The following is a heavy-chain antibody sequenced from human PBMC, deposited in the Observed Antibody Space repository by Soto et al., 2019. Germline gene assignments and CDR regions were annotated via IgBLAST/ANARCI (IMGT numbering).Heavy chain of an antibody. D-gene: IGHD3-3*01. CDR3: AQAPYYDFWSGYAYFDY. J-gene: IGHJ4*02. CDR2: ISGSGGST. V-gene: IGHV3-23*01. CDR1: GFTFSSYA. Sequence: PGGSLRLSCAASGFTFSSYAMSWVRQAPGKGLEWVSAISGSGGSTYYADSVKGRFTISRDNSKNTLYLQMNSLRAEDTAVYYCAQAPYYDFWSGYAYFDYWGQGTLVTVSS.